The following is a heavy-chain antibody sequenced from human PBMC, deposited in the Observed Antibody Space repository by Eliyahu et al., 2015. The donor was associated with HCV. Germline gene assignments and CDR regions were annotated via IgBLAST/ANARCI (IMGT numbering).Heavy chain of an antibody. CDR3: ATDGYPPHWFDP. V-gene: IGHV3-15*01. Sequence: EVQLVESGGGLVKPGGSLRLSCAASGFTFSNAWMGWVRQAPGKRLEWVGRIKTKTDGGTTDYAAPVKGRFTISRDDSKNTLYLQMNSLKTEDTAVYYCATDGYPPHWFDPWGQGTLVTVSS. CDR1: GFTFSNAW. J-gene: IGHJ5*02. CDR2: IKTKTDGGTT. D-gene: IGHD5-18*01.